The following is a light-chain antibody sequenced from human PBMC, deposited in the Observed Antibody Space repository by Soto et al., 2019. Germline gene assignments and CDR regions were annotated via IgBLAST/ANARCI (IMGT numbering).Light chain of an antibody. CDR3: QQRSNWPPIT. V-gene: IGKV1-5*01. Sequence: DIQMTQSPSTLSGSVGDRVTITCRASQSVRSWLAWYQQKPGTAPKLLIFDASRLESGVPSRFSGSGSGTDFTLTISSLEPEDFAVYYCQQRSNWPPITFGQGTRLEVK. J-gene: IGKJ5*01. CDR2: DAS. CDR1: QSVRSW.